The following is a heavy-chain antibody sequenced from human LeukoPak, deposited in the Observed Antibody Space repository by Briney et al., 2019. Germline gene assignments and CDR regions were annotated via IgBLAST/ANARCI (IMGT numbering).Heavy chain of an antibody. CDR2: ISWNSGSI. CDR3: AKDGEYGSGSYSYWYFDL. D-gene: IGHD3-10*01. Sequence: GGSLRLSCAASGFTFDDYAMHWVRQAPGKGLEWVSGISWNSGSIGYADSVKGRFTISRDNAKNSLYLQMNGLRAEDTALYYCAKDGEYGSGSYSYWYFDLWGRGTLVTVSS. CDR1: GFTFDDYA. J-gene: IGHJ2*01. V-gene: IGHV3-9*01.